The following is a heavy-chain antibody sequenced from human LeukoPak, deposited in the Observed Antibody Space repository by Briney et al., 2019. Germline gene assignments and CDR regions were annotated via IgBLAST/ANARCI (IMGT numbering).Heavy chain of an antibody. Sequence: SETLSLTCTVSGGSISSVGYYWSWVRQHPERGLEWIGYIYYTGSAYYSPSLQSLVSIFLDMSKNEFSLHLTSATDADTAVYYCARLRGEGSNWFVPWGQGTLVTVSS. CDR1: GGSISSVGYY. D-gene: IGHD2-21*01. CDR2: IYYTGSA. CDR3: ARLRGEGSNWFVP. V-gene: IGHV4-31*01. J-gene: IGHJ5*02.